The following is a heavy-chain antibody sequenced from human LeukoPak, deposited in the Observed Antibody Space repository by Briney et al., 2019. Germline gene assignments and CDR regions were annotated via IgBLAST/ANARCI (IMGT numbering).Heavy chain of an antibody. Sequence: SQTLSLTCTVSGGSISSGGYYWSWIRRHPGKGLEWIGYIYYSGSTYYNPSLKSRVTISVDTSKNQFSLKLSSVTAADTAVYYCARENGDHAAWFDPWGQGTLVTVSS. D-gene: IGHD4-17*01. CDR1: GGSISSGGYY. CDR3: ARENGDHAAWFDP. V-gene: IGHV4-31*03. J-gene: IGHJ5*02. CDR2: IYYSGST.